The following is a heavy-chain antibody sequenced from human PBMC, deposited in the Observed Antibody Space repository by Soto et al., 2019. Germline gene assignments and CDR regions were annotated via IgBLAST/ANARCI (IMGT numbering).Heavy chain of an antibody. CDR3: AKDSPVYGIVVVTEYYFDY. D-gene: IGHD3-22*01. V-gene: IGHV3-30*18. CDR1: GFTFSSYG. CDR2: ISYDGSNK. Sequence: SGGSLRLSCAASGFTFSSYGMHWVRQAPGKGLEWVAVISYDGSNKYYADSVKGRFTISRDNSKNTLYLQMNSLRAEDTAVYYCAKDSPVYGIVVVTEYYFDYWGQGTLVTVSS. J-gene: IGHJ4*02.